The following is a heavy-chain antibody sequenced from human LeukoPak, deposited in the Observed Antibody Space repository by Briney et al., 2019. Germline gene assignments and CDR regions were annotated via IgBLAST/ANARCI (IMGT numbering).Heavy chain of an antibody. J-gene: IGHJ4*02. CDR2: IDPSDCYT. CDR3: AYAVGDYDSFDY. V-gene: IGHV5-10-1*01. D-gene: IGHD3-22*01. CDR1: GYSFTSYW. Sequence: PGESLKISCKGSGYSFTSYWITWVRQMPGKGLEWMGTIDPSDCYTNYSPSFQGHVTISADKSISTAYLQWSSLKASDTAMYYCAYAVGDYDSFDYWGQGTLVTVSS.